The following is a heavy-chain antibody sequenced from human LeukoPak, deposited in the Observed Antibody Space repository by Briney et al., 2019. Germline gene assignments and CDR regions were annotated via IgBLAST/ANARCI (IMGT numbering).Heavy chain of an antibody. Sequence: SAVKVSCKASGGTFSSYAISWVRQAPGQGLEWVGGITPIFGTANYAQKFQGRVTITTDESTSTAYMELSSLRSEDTAVYYCARDSRSSWYRGYYYYYYMDVWGKGTTVTVSS. V-gene: IGHV1-69*05. CDR1: GGTFSSYA. J-gene: IGHJ6*03. CDR3: ARDSRSSWYRGYYYYYYMDV. D-gene: IGHD6-13*01. CDR2: ITPIFGTA.